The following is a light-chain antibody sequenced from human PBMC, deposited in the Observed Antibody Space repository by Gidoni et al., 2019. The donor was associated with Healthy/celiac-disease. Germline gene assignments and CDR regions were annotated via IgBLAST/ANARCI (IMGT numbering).Light chain of an antibody. CDR3: QQSYSTPLT. V-gene: IGKV1-39*01. J-gene: IGKJ4*01. Sequence: DIQLTQSPSSLSASVGDRVTITRPASQSISSYLNWYQQKPGKAPKLLIYAASSLQSGVPSRFSGSGSGTDFTLTISSLQPEDFATYYWQQSYSTPLTFGGGTKVEIK. CDR2: AAS. CDR1: QSISSY.